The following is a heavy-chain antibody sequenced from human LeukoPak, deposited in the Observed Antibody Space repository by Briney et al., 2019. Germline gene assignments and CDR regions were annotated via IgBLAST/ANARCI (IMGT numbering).Heavy chain of an antibody. V-gene: IGHV1-69*04. D-gene: IGHD4-17*01. J-gene: IGHJ4*02. CDR2: IIPILGIA. CDR1: GGTFSSYA. Sequence: GASVKVSCKASGGTFSSYAISWVRQAPGQGLEWMGRIIPILGIANYAQKFQGRVTITADKPTSTAYMELSSLRSEDTAVYYCATSTSSHMLRFSVTTPIDNWGQGTLVTVSS. CDR3: ATSTSSHMLRFSVTTPIDN.